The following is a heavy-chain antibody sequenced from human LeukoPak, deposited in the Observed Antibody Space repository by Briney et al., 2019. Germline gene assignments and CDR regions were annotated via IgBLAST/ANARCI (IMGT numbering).Heavy chain of an antibody. CDR2: ISTYTGNP. CDR3: ARGDGYNYGSFFDY. CDR1: GYTLNTYA. D-gene: IGHD5-24*01. V-gene: IGHV7-4-1*02. J-gene: IGHJ4*02. Sequence: GASVKISCKTSGYTLNTYALNWVRQAPGQGLEWMGWISTYTGNPTYAQGLTGQFVFSLDTSVSTAYLQISSLKAEDTAVYYCARGDGYNYGSFFDYWGQGTLVTVSS.